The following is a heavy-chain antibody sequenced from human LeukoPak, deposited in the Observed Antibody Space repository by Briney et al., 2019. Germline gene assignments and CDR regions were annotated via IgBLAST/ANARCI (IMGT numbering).Heavy chain of an antibody. J-gene: IGHJ4*02. Sequence: GGSLRLSCAASGFTFRSYDMHWVRQATGKGLEWVSGIGTAGEIYYPGSVKGRFTISRDNSKNTLYLQMNSLRVEDTAIYYCTRGMLRQPPDYWGQGMLVTVSS. CDR3: TRGMLRQPPDY. D-gene: IGHD3-10*02. V-gene: IGHV3-13*01. CDR1: GFTFRSYD. CDR2: IGTAGEI.